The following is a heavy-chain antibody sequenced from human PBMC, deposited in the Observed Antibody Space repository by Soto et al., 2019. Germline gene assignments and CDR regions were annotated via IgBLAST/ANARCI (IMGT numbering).Heavy chain of an antibody. D-gene: IGHD2-21*01. V-gene: IGHV1-58*01. CDR2: IVVGSGNT. CDR3: AREPHISLLYYYYGMDV. Sequence: GASVKVSCKASGFTFTSSAVQWVRQARGQRLEWIGWIVVGSGNTNYAQKFQERVTITRDMSTSTAYMELSSLRSEDTAVYYCAREPHISLLYYYYGMDVWGQGTTVTVSS. J-gene: IGHJ6*02. CDR1: GFTFTSSA.